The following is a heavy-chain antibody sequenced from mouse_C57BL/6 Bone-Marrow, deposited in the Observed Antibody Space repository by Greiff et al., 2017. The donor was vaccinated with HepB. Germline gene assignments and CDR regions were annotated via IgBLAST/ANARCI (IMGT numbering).Heavy chain of an antibody. D-gene: IGHD3-2*02. J-gene: IGHJ3*01. CDR2: IDPETGGT. V-gene: IGHV1-15*01. CDR3: TLDSSGGLAY. CDR1: GYTFTDYE. Sequence: VQRVESGAELVRPGASVTLSCKASGYTFTDYEMHWVKQTPVHGLEWIGAIDPETGGTAYNQKFKGKAILTADKSSSTAYMELRSLTSEDSAVYYCTLDSSGGLAYWGQGTLVTVSA.